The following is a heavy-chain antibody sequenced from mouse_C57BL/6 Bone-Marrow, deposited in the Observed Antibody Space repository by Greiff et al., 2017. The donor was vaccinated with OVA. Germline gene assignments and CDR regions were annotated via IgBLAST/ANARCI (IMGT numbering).Heavy chain of an antibody. CDR1: GFTFSDYG. CDR3: ARRELGGFDY. J-gene: IGHJ2*01. V-gene: IGHV5-17*01. CDR2: ISSGSSTI. D-gene: IGHD4-1*01. Sequence: EVHLVESGGGLVKPGGSLKLSCAASGFTFSDYGMHWVRQAPEKGLEWVAYISSGSSTIYYADTVKGRFTISRDNAKNTLFLQMTSLRSEDTAMYYCARRELGGFDYWGQGTTLTVSS.